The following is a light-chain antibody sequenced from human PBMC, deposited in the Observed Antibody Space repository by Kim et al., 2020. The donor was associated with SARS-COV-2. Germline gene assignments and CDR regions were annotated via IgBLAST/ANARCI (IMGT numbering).Light chain of an antibody. CDR2: AAS. J-gene: IGKJ2*01. CDR1: QTIVSY. CDR3: QQNYVSPRT. V-gene: IGKV1-39*01. Sequence: DIQMTQSPSSLSASVGDRVTLTCRTSQTIVSYLNWYQQKPGKAPTLLVYAASNLQSGVPSRFSGSGSGTNFTLTISSLHPDDFATYYCQQNYVSPRTFGQGTKLEI.